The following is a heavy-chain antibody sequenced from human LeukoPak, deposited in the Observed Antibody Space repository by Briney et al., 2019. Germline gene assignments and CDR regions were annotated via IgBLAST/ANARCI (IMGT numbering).Heavy chain of an antibody. J-gene: IGHJ3*02. CDR3: YGIHLGDSFDI. CDR1: GFIVSRNY. D-gene: IGHD3-16*01. Sequence: GGSLRLSCAASGFIVSRNYMGWVRQAPGKGLEWVSALSSKYETYYADSVKGRFTISRDNSENTLYLQMNALRAEDTALYYCYGIHLGDSFDIWGRGTMVTVFS. CDR2: LSSKYET. V-gene: IGHV3-53*01.